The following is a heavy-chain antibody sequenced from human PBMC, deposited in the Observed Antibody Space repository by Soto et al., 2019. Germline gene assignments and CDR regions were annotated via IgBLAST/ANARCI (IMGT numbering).Heavy chain of an antibody. V-gene: IGHV3-48*01. J-gene: IGHJ3*02. CDR1: GFXFSSYS. D-gene: IGHD3-10*01. Sequence: PGGSLXLSCAASGFXFSSYSMNWVRQAPGKGLEWVSYISSSSSTIYYADSVKGRFTISRDNAKNSLYLQMNSLRAEDTAVYYCARPSSPLLWFGEQPYDAFDIWGQGTMVTVSS. CDR3: ARPSSPLLWFGEQPYDAFDI. CDR2: ISSSSSTI.